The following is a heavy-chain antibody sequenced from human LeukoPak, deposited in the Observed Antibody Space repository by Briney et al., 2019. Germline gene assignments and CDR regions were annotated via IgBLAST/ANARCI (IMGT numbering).Heavy chain of an antibody. D-gene: IGHD6-19*01. CDR1: GYIFTRYA. J-gene: IGHJ4*02. CDR2: INSGNGKT. V-gene: IGHV1-3*01. CDR3: ARQAAVALGDRDYYFDF. Sequence: ASVKVSCKASGYIFTRYAVHWVRQAPGQSLEYMGWINSGNGKTEYSQNFQGRVTLTRDTSASTAYMELSSLRSEDTAIYYCARQAAVALGDRDYYFDFWGQGTLVTVSS.